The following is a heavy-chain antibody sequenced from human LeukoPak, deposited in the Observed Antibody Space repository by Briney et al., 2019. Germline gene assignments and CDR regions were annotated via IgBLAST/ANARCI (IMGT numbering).Heavy chain of an antibody. CDR2: ISFDGNNK. Sequence: GGSLRLSCAASGFTFSSYAMHWVRQAPGKGLEWVAVISFDGNNKYYADSVKGRFTISRDNSKNTLYLQMNSLRAEDTAVYYCARGFHGYSDFDYWGQGTLVTVSS. J-gene: IGHJ4*02. CDR3: ARGFHGYSDFDY. V-gene: IGHV3-30-3*01. D-gene: IGHD6-13*01. CDR1: GFTFSSYA.